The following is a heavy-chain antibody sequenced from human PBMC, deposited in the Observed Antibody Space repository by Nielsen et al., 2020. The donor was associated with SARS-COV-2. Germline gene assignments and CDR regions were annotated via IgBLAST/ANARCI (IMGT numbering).Heavy chain of an antibody. CDR3: AREWGIAARPNWFDP. CDR2: IYHRGST. D-gene: IGHD6-6*01. J-gene: IGHJ5*02. Sequence: WIRQPPGKGLEWIGEIYHRGSTNYNPSLKSRVTISVDKSKNQFSLKLSSVTAADTAVYYCAREWGIAARPNWFDPWGQGTLVTVSS. V-gene: IGHV4-4*02.